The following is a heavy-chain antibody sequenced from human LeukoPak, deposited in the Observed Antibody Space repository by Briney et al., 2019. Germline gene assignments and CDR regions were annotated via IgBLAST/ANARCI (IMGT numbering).Heavy chain of an antibody. Sequence: GSLRLSCVASGFTFSSTGLHWVRQAPGKGLEWVAMISPDGTKTFYTDSMKGRLTISRDNSNNTLYLQTNSLRVEDTALYYCATEGEEWTNFDYWGQGTLVIVSS. CDR3: ATEGEEWTNFDY. J-gene: IGHJ4*02. D-gene: IGHD3-3*01. CDR2: ISPDGTKT. V-gene: IGHV3-30*04. CDR1: GFTFSSTG.